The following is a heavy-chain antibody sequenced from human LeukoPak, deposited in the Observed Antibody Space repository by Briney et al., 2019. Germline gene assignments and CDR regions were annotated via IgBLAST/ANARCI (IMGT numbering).Heavy chain of an antibody. CDR1: RGSFSGYY. CDR3: AREGYSSSWYYFDY. Sequence: SETLSLTCAVYRGSFSGYYWGWIRQPPGKGLEWIGEINHSGSTNYNPSLKSRVTISVDTSKNQFSLRLSSVTAADTAVYYCAREGYSSSWYYFDYWGQGTLVTVSS. V-gene: IGHV4-34*01. J-gene: IGHJ4*02. D-gene: IGHD6-13*01. CDR2: INHSGST.